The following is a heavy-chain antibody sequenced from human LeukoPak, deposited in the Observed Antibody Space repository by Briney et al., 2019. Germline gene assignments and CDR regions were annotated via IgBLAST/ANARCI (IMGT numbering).Heavy chain of an antibody. J-gene: IGHJ4*02. Sequence: SETLSLTCTVSDGSISISSYYWNWIRQPPGKGLEWIGYIFNSGSTNYNSSLKSRVTISIDTSKNQFSLNLRSVTAVDTAVYYCARGYSNPNFDYWGQGTLVTVS. D-gene: IGHD4-11*01. V-gene: IGHV4-61*01. CDR2: IFNSGST. CDR1: DGSISISSYY. CDR3: ARGYSNPNFDY.